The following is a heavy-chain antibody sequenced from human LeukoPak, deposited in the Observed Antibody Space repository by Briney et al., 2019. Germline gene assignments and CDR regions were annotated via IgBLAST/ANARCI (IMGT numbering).Heavy chain of an antibody. CDR2: ISSSSSYI. Sequence: GGSLRLSCAASGFTFSSYSMNWVRQAPGKGLEWVSSISSSSSYIYYADSVKGRFTISRDNSKNTLYLQMNSLRAEDTAVYYCAKDETCGGDCYSLRYWGQGTLVTVSS. CDR1: GFTFSSYS. CDR3: AKDETCGGDCYSLRY. V-gene: IGHV3-21*04. D-gene: IGHD2-21*02. J-gene: IGHJ4*02.